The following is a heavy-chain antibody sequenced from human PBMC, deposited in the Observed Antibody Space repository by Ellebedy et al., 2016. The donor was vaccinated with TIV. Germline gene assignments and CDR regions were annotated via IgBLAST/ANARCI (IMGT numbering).Heavy chain of an antibody. CDR3: ATPGQWLGSFDH. Sequence: AASVKVSCKTSGYTFTSYAKHWVRQAPGQRPEWMGWINTANGNTKYSQKFQGRVIITRDTSASTVYMELSSLRSEDTAVYYCATPGQWLGSFDHWGQGTLVTVSS. V-gene: IGHV1-3*04. CDR1: GYTFTSYA. J-gene: IGHJ4*02. CDR2: INTANGNT. D-gene: IGHD6-19*01.